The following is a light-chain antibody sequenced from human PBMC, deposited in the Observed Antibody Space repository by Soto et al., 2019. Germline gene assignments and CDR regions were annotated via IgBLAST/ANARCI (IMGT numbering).Light chain of an antibody. Sequence: EIVLTQSPATLSLSPGERATLSCRASQSLSSYLAWYQQKPGQAPRLLIYDASNRATGIPARFSGSGSGTDFTLTISSLEPEDFAVYYCQQRSNWPTFGPGTKVDI. CDR2: DAS. CDR3: QQRSNWPT. J-gene: IGKJ3*01. V-gene: IGKV3-11*01. CDR1: QSLSSY.